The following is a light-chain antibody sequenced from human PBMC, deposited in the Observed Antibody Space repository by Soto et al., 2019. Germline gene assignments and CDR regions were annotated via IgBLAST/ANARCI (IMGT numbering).Light chain of an antibody. J-gene: IGKJ1*01. Sequence: EIVMTQSPAALSVSPGERATLSCRASQSVSSNLAWYQQKPGQAPRLLIYGASTRATGIPARFSRYGSGTEVTLTISSLQSEDCAVYFCLQYNNWPWTFGQGTKVEI. CDR3: LQYNNWPWT. V-gene: IGKV3-15*01. CDR1: QSVSSN. CDR2: GAS.